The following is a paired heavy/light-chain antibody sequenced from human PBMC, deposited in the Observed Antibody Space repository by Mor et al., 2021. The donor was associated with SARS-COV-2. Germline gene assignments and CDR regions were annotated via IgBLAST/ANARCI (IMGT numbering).Light chain of an antibody. CDR2: RNN. CDR3: SAWDSSLSGWV. Sequence: QAGLTQPPSVSKGLTQTATLTCTGNSNNVGHQGAAWLQQHQDHPPKLLSYRNNIRPSGTSERFSASRSGNTASLTIIGLQPEDEADYYCSAWDSSLSGWVFGGGTKLTVL. J-gene: IGLJ3*02. V-gene: IGLV10-54*04. CDR1: SNNVGHQG.
Heavy chain of an antibody. CDR3: ATASKGSGWYHWDY. J-gene: IGHJ4*02. Sequence: QVRLVESGGGVVQPGRSLRLTCAASGFRLSTYGIHWVRQAPGRGLEWVAVISYDGSNKFYADSVKGRFTISRDNSKNTVYLQMNSLRDDDTAVFYCATASKGSGWYHWDYWGQGTLVTVSS. CDR1: GFRLSTYG. CDR2: ISYDGSNK. D-gene: IGHD6-19*01. V-gene: IGHV3-30*03.